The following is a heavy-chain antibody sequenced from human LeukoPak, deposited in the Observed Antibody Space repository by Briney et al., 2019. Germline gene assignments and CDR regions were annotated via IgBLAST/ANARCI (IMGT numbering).Heavy chain of an antibody. V-gene: IGHV3-48*01. Sequence: GGSLRLSCAASGFTFSSYSMNWVRQAPGKGLEWVSYITFSSSIIYYADSVKGRFTISRDNAKNSPYLQMNSLRAEDTAVYYCARDRLHYGEYEKTFDYWGQGTLVSVSS. CDR1: GFTFSSYS. J-gene: IGHJ4*02. CDR3: ARDRLHYGEYEKTFDY. CDR2: ITFSSSII. D-gene: IGHD4-17*01.